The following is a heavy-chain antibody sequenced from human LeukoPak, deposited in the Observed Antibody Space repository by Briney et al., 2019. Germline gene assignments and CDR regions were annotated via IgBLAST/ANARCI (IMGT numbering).Heavy chain of an antibody. V-gene: IGHV3-7*01. CDR2: IKQDGSEK. D-gene: IGHD2-15*01. CDR1: GFTFSSYW. Sequence: PGGSLRLSCAASGFTFSSYWMSWVRQAPGKGLEWVANIKQDGSEKYYVDSVKGRFTISRDNAKNSLYLQMNSLRAEDTAVYYCASNLGYCSGGSCFRYYYYYYMDAWGKGTTVTISS. CDR3: ASNLGYCSGGSCFRYYYYYYMDA. J-gene: IGHJ6*03.